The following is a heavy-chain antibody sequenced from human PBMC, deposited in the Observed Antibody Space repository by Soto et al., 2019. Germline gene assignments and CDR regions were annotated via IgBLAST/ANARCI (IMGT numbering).Heavy chain of an antibody. D-gene: IGHD3-10*01. CDR3: ARSLWLGTYYYYGMDV. CDR1: GYTFTSYG. J-gene: IGHJ6*02. CDR2: ISAYNGNT. Sequence: GASVKVSCKASGYTFTSYGISWVRQAPGQGLEWMGWISAYNGNTNYAQKLQGRVTMTTDTSTSTAYMELRSLRSDDTAVYYCARSLWLGTYYYYGMDVWGQGTTVTVSS. V-gene: IGHV1-18*01.